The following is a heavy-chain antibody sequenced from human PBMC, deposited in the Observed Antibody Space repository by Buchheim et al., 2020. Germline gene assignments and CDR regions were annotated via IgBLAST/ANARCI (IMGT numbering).Heavy chain of an antibody. CDR3: ARWIQLWPPLYYYYYGMDV. CDR2: MNPNSGNT. CDR1: GYTFTSYD. V-gene: IGHV1-8*01. J-gene: IGHJ6*02. D-gene: IGHD5-18*01. Sequence: QVQLVQSGAEVKKPGASVKVSCKASGYTFTSYDINWERQATGQGLEWMGWMNPNSGNTGYAQKFQGRVTMTRNTSISTAYMELSSLRSEDTAVYYCARWIQLWPPLYYYYYGMDVWGQGTT.